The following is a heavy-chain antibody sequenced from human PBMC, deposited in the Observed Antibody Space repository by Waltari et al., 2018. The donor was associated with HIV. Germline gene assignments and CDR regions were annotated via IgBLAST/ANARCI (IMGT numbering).Heavy chain of an antibody. D-gene: IGHD3-10*01. CDR3: AKDRGGWFGEFSTFDP. Sequence: EVQLVESGGGLVQPGRSLRLSCAASGFTFSDYAIHWVRQAPGKGLECVSSISWNSVSIRYVDSVKGRFTISRDNAKNSLYLQMNSLRAEDTALYYCAKDRGGWFGEFSTFDPWGQGTLVTVSS. J-gene: IGHJ5*02. CDR2: ISWNSVSI. V-gene: IGHV3-9*01. CDR1: GFTFSDYA.